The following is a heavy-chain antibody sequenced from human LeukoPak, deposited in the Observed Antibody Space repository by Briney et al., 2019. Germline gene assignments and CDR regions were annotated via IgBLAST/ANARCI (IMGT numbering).Heavy chain of an antibody. CDR2: IYYSGST. D-gene: IGHD3-10*01. J-gene: IGHJ6*02. CDR3: ARESYSPGYYYYYGMDV. V-gene: IGHV4-59*01. Sequence: SETLSLTCTVSGGSISSYYWSWIRQPPGKGLEWIGYIYYSGSTNYNPSLKSRVTISVDTSKNQFSLKLSPVTAADTAVYYCARESYSPGYYYYYGMDVWGQGTTVTVSS. CDR1: GGSISSYY.